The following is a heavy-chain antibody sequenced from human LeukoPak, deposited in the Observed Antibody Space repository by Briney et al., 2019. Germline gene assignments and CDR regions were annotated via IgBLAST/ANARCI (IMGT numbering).Heavy chain of an antibody. Sequence: SETLSLTCTVSGGSISSYYWSWIRQPPGKGLEWIGYIYYSGSTNYNPSLKSRVTISVDTSKNQFSLKLSSVTAADTAVYYCARVGIYGSGSYYKHYFDYWGQGTLVTVSS. CDR1: GGSISSYY. D-gene: IGHD3-10*01. J-gene: IGHJ4*02. V-gene: IGHV4-59*01. CDR3: ARVGIYGSGSYYKHYFDY. CDR2: IYYSGST.